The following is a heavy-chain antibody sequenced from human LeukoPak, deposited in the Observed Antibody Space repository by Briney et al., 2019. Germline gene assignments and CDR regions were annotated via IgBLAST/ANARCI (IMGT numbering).Heavy chain of an antibody. CDR2: ISYDVSNK. V-gene: IGHV3-30-3*01. Sequence: PGGSLRLSCAASGFTFSSYAMHWVRQAPGKGLEWVAVISYDVSNKFYADSVKGRLTLSRDNSKNTLYLQMNSLRIEDTAVYYCGRGSVGFGELNYWGQGTLVTVSS. D-gene: IGHD3-10*01. CDR1: GFTFSSYA. CDR3: GRGSVGFGELNY. J-gene: IGHJ4*02.